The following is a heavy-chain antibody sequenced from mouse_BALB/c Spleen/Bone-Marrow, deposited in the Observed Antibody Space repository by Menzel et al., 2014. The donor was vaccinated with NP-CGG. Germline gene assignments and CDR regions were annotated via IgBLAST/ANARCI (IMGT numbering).Heavy chain of an antibody. CDR1: GFTFSSYG. Sequence: EVKLVESGGGLVQPGGSLKLSCAASGFTFSSYGMSWVRQTPDKRLELVATINSNGGSTYYPDSVKGRFTISRDNAKNTLYLQTSSLKSEDTAMYYCAREDYYYAMDYWGQGTSVTVSS. J-gene: IGHJ4*01. V-gene: IGHV5-6-3*01. CDR3: AREDYYYAMDY. CDR2: INSNGGST.